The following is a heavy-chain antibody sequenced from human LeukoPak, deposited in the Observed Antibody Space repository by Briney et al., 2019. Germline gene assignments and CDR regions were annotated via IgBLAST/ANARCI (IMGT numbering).Heavy chain of an antibody. CDR1: GFTFSSYA. J-gene: IGHJ4*02. Sequence: GGSLRLSCAASGFTFSSYAMSWVRQAPGKGLEWVSAISGSGGSTYYADSVKGRFTISRDNSKNTLYLQMYSLRAEDTAVYYCAKDRSYCGGDCYSCFDYWGQGTLVTVSS. CDR3: AKDRSYCGGDCYSCFDY. CDR2: ISGSGGST. D-gene: IGHD2-21*02. V-gene: IGHV3-23*01.